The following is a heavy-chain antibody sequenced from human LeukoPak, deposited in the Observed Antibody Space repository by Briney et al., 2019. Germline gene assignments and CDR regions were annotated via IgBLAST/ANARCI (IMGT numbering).Heavy chain of an antibody. CDR3: ARDGGTFYMDV. Sequence: SETLSLTCSVSGYTISSGLFWGWIRQPPGKGLEWIGTISHSGNTYYSPSLKSRVTISLDTSKNQFSLRLTSVTAADTALYYCARDGGTFYMDVWGKGTTVIVSS. V-gene: IGHV4-38-2*02. CDR2: ISHSGNT. D-gene: IGHD3-3*01. CDR1: GYTISSGLF. J-gene: IGHJ6*03.